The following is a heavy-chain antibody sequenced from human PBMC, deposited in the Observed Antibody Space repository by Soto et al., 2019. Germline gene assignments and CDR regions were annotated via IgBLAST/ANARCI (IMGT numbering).Heavy chain of an antibody. CDR3: AKGLYYYDRSGYRVFDY. J-gene: IGHJ4*02. CDR1: GFTFNNYA. Sequence: GGSLRLSCAASGFTFNNYALTWVRQAPGKGLAWVSTISVSGGTTHYSDSVNGRFTISSDNSKMTVYLQMHGLGADDTALYYCAKGLYYYDRSGYRVFDYWGQGALVTVSS. D-gene: IGHD3-22*01. CDR2: ISVSGGTT. V-gene: IGHV3-23*01.